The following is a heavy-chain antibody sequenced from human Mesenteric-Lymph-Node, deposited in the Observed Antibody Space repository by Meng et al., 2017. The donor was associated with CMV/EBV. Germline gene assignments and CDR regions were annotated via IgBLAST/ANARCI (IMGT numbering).Heavy chain of an antibody. D-gene: IGHD5-24*01. CDR2: IYYSGST. V-gene: IGHV4-31*02. CDR3: ARDRRDGYNMCYFDY. J-gene: IGHJ4*02. Sequence: GGSIRSGGYYWSWIRQHPGKGLEWIGYIYYSGSTYYTPSLKSRVTISVDTSKNQFSLKLSSVTAADTAVYYCARDRRDGYNMCYFDYWGQGTLVTVSS. CDR1: GGSIRSGGYY.